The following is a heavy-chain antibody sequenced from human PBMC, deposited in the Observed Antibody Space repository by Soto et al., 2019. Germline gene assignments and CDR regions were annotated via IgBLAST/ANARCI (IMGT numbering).Heavy chain of an antibody. Sequence: QVQLVQSGAEVKKPGASVKVSCKASGYTFTSYAMHWVRQAPGQRLEWMGWINAGNGNTKYSQKFQGRVTITRDTSASTAYMELSSLRSEDTAVYYCARDPVVVVAATKKALFDYWGQGTLVTVSS. CDR1: GYTFTSYA. J-gene: IGHJ4*02. V-gene: IGHV1-3*01. CDR3: ARDPVVVVAATKKALFDY. D-gene: IGHD2-15*01. CDR2: INAGNGNT.